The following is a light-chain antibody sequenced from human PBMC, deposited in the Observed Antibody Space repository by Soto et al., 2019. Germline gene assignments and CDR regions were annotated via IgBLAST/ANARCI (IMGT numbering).Light chain of an antibody. Sequence: QSVLTQPPSASGTPGQRVTISCCGSSSNIGSNTVNWYQQLPGTAPKLLIYSDNQRPSGVPDRFSGSKSGTSASLAISGLQSEDEADYYCASWDDSLNGVFGGGTKVTVL. V-gene: IGLV1-44*01. J-gene: IGLJ2*01. CDR1: SSNIGSNT. CDR2: SDN. CDR3: ASWDDSLNGV.